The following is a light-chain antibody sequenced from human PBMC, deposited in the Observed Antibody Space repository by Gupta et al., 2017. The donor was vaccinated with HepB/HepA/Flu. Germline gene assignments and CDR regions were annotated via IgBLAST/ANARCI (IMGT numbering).Light chain of an antibody. CDR1: SSDVGGYTY. CDR3: SSYAGSNIV. CDR2: EVS. V-gene: IGLV2-8*01. Sequence: HSPLTQPPSASGSPGQSVTISCTGTSSDVGGYTYVSWNQQHPGKAPKLMIYEVSKRPSGVPDRFSGSKTGNTASLTVSGLQAEDEADYYCSSYAGSNIVFGTGTKVTVL. J-gene: IGLJ1*01.